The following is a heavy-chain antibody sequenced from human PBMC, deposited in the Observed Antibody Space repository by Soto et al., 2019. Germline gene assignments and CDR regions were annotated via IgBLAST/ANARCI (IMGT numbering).Heavy chain of an antibody. CDR3: AKDRTAAARNFDY. D-gene: IGHD6-13*01. CDR2: ISTAVGAT. Sequence: GSLRLSCAVSGFTFSNHAMSWVRQAPGKGLEWVSAISTAVGATYSADSVKGRFTISRDDSNNTLYLQMNSLRAEDTAVYYCAKDRTAAARNFDYWGQGTPVTVSS. V-gene: IGHV3-23*01. J-gene: IGHJ4*02. CDR1: GFTFSNHA.